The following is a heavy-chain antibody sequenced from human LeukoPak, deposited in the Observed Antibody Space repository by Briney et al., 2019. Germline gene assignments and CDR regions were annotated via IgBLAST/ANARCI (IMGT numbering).Heavy chain of an antibody. J-gene: IGHJ4*02. D-gene: IGHD6-13*01. CDR2: IYYSGST. Sequence: RSSQTLSLTCTASGGSISSDDYYWSWNRQHPGRGLEWIGFIYYSGSTYYNPSLKSRLTISVDTSKNQFSLRLSSVTAADTAVYYCAREEQHQRGRHFEYWGQGTLVTVSS. CDR1: GGSISSDDYY. V-gene: IGHV4-31*03. CDR3: AREEQHQRGRHFEY.